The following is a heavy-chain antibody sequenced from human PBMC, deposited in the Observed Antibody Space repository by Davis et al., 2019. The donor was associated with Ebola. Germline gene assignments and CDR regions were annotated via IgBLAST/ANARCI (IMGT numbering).Heavy chain of an antibody. V-gene: IGHV3-30-3*01. D-gene: IGHD1-7*01. CDR1: GFTVSSNY. Sequence: GESLKISCAASGFTVSSNYMSWVRQAPGKGLEWVAVISYDGSNKYYADSVKGRFTISRDNSKNTLYLQMNSLKAEDTAVYYCAKFVRNYLPNDAFDIWGQGTMVTVSS. J-gene: IGHJ3*02. CDR2: ISYDGSNK. CDR3: AKFVRNYLPNDAFDI.